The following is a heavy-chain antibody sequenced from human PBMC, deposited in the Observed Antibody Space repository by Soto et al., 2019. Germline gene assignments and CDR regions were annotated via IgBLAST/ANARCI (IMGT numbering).Heavy chain of an antibody. CDR2: INHSGST. CDR3: ARGRLGKGY. Sequence: QVQLQQWGAGLLKPSETLSLTCAVYGGSFSGYYWSWIRQPPGKGLEWIGEINHSGSTNYNPSLKRRVTQSEATSKNQFSLKLSSVTAADTAVYYCARGRLGKGYWGQGTLVTVSS. D-gene: IGHD7-27*01. J-gene: IGHJ4*02. V-gene: IGHV4-34*01. CDR1: GGSFSGYY.